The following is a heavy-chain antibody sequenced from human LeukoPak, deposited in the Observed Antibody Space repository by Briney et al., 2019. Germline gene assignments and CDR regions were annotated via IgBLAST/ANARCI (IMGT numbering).Heavy chain of an antibody. CDR3: ARDRTAAGNPHPDY. CDR1: GGTFSSYA. CDR2: IIPIFGTA. D-gene: IGHD6-13*01. J-gene: IGHJ4*02. V-gene: IGHV1-69*06. Sequence: VASVKVSCKASGGTFSSYAISWVRQAPGQGLEWMGGIIPIFGTANYAQKFQGRVTITVDKSTSTAYMELSSLRSEDTAVYYCARDRTAAGNPHPDYWGQGTLVTVSS.